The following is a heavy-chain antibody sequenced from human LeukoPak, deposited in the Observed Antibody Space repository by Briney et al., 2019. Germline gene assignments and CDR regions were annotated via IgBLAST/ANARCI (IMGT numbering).Heavy chain of an antibody. CDR2: IKQDGSKK. CDR3: TRVGYIDEGIDY. J-gene: IGHJ4*02. Sequence: GGSLRLSCAASGFTFSDYYMTWVRQAPGKGLEWVANIKQDGSKKSYVDSVKGRFTISRDNAKNSLYLQMNSLRAEDTAIYYCTRVGYIDEGIDYWGQGTLVTVSS. CDR1: GFTFSDYY. V-gene: IGHV3-7*04. D-gene: IGHD5-24*01.